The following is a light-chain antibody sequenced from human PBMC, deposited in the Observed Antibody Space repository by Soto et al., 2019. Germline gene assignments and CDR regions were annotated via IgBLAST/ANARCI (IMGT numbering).Light chain of an antibody. CDR2: EVS. CDR1: SSDVGNYKY. J-gene: IGLJ1*01. V-gene: IGLV2-14*01. Sequence: LTQPASVSGSPGQSITISCTGTSSDVGNYKYVSWYQQHPGKAPKLMIYEVSNRPSGVSNRFSGSKSGNTASLTISGLQAEDETDYYCFSYTSSGTYVFGTGTKVTIL. CDR3: FSYTSSGTYV.